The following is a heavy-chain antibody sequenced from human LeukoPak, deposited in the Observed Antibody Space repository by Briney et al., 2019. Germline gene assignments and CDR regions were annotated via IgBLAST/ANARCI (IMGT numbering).Heavy chain of an antibody. Sequence: GGSLRLSCAASGFTFSSYEMNWVRQAPAKGLEWVSYFSSTGNTIYYADSVKGRFTISRDDATNSVSLQMNSLRADDTAVYYCARRGSSSRYYFDYWGQGTPVTVSP. CDR1: GFTFSSYE. CDR2: FSSTGNTI. CDR3: ARRGSSSRYYFDY. J-gene: IGHJ4*02. V-gene: IGHV3-48*03. D-gene: IGHD6-13*01.